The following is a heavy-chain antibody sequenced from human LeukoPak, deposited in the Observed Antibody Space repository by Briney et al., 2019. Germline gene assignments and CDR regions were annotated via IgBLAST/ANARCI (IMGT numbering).Heavy chain of an antibody. D-gene: IGHD5-12*01. J-gene: IGHJ5*02. V-gene: IGHV4-34*01. CDR2: INESGNT. CDR1: GVSFSGYN. Sequence: SETLSLACVVYGVSFSGYNWSWIRQPPGKGLEWIGEINESGNTKYNPSLKTRVTISIDTSKKEFSLKLTSVTATDTAVYYCARHSWMANWFDPWGQGTLVTVSS. CDR3: ARHSWMANWFDP.